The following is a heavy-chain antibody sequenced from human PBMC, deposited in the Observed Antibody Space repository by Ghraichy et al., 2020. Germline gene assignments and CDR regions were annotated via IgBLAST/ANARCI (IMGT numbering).Heavy chain of an antibody. J-gene: IGHJ6*02. CDR2: INPNSGGT. Sequence: ASVKVSCKASGYTFTGYYMHWVRQAPGQGLEWMGWINPNSGGTNYAQKFQGWVTMTRDTSISTAYMELSRLRSDDTAVYYCARDTVQLERRIGVGSPDYYYYYGMDVWGQGTTVTVSS. V-gene: IGHV1-2*04. CDR3: ARDTVQLERRIGVGSPDYYYYYGMDV. CDR1: GYTFTGYY. D-gene: IGHD1-1*01.